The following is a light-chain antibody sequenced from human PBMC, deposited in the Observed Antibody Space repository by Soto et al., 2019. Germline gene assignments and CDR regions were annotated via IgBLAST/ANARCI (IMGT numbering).Light chain of an antibody. J-gene: IGKJ4*01. Sequence: DIQMTQSPSSLSASVGDRVTITCQASHDISNYLNWYQQKQGKAPKLLIYDASNWETGVPSKFSGSGSGTDFTFTISSLQAEDIATFYCQQYDHLPLTFGGGTKVEIK. CDR3: QQYDHLPLT. V-gene: IGKV1-33*01. CDR1: HDISNY. CDR2: DAS.